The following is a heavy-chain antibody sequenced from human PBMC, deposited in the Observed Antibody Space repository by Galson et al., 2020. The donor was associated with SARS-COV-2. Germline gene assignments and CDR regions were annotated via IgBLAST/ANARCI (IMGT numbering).Heavy chain of an antibody. J-gene: IGHJ4*02. D-gene: IGHD5-12*01. CDR1: GFTFSNYA. Sequence: GGSLRLSCAASGFTFSNYAMYWVRQAPGKGLEWVTVISYDGSYKYYAASVRGRFTISRDNSRNTMYLQMNSLRAEDTAVYYCTREMATIRVFDHWGQGTLVTVSS. CDR2: ISYDGSYK. CDR3: TREMATIRVFDH. V-gene: IGHV3-30*04.